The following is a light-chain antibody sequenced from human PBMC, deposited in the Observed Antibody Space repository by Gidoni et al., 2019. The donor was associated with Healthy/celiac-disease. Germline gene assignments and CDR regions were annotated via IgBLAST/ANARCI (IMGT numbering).Light chain of an antibody. CDR2: GNS. CDR3: QSYDSTNWV. V-gene: IGLV1-40*01. J-gene: IGLJ3*02. Sequence: QSVLTQPPSVSGAPGQRVTISCTGSSSNIGAGYDVHWYQHLPGTAPKLLIYGNSNRPSGVPDRFSGSKSGTSASLAITGLQAEDEAYYYCQSYDSTNWVFGGWTKLTVL. CDR1: SSNIGAGYD.